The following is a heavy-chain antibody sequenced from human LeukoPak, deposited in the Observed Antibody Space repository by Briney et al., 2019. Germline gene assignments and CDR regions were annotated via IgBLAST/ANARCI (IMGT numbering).Heavy chain of an antibody. CDR3: ARGSIRGATGYYYYMDV. CDR2: FDPEDGET. CDR1: GYTLTELS. J-gene: IGHJ6*03. D-gene: IGHD1-26*01. V-gene: IGHV1-24*01. Sequence: ASVKVSCKVSGYTLTELSMHWVRQAPGKGLERMGGFDPEDGETIYAQKFQGRVTITADESTSTAYMELSSLRSEDTAVYYCARGSIRGATGYYYYMDVWGKGTTVTISS.